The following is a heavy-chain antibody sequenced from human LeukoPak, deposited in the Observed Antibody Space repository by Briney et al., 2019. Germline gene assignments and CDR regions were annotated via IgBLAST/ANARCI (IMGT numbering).Heavy chain of an antibody. D-gene: IGHD2-15*01. V-gene: IGHV4-59*08. CDR1: GGSIGSYY. CDR3: ARHSNGGDCSGGSCYIFDY. CDR2: IYYSGST. Sequence: SETLSLTCSVSGGSIGSYYWSWIRQPPAKGLEWIGYIYYSGSTNYNPSLNSRVTISVDMSKNQFSLQLSSVTAADTAVYYCARHSNGGDCSGGSCYIFDYWGQGTLVTVSS. J-gene: IGHJ4*02.